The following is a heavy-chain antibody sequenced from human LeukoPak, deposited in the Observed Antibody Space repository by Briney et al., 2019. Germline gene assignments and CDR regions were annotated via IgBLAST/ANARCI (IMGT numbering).Heavy chain of an antibody. J-gene: IGHJ6*02. D-gene: IGHD2-2*02. CDR3: ARDLSIYCSSTSCYRRYYYYGMDV. Sequence: PGGSLRLSCAASGFTLSSYAMTWVRQAPGRGLEWVSSVDGGGGGTYYADSVKGRFTISRDNSKDTLYLQMNSLRAEDTAVYYCARDLSIYCSSTSCYRRYYYYGMDVWGQGTTVTVSS. CDR2: VDGGGGGT. CDR1: GFTLSSYA. V-gene: IGHV3-23*01.